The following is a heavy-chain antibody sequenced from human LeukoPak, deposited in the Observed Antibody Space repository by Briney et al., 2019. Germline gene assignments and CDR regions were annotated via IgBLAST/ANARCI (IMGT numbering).Heavy chain of an antibody. CDR3: AKGYCSGGSCEPIYYYYYMDV. D-gene: IGHD2-15*01. CDR2: ISGSGGST. V-gene: IGHV3-23*01. J-gene: IGHJ6*03. Sequence: PGGSLRLSCAASGFTFSSYWMHWVRQAPGKGLEWVSAISGSGGSTYYADSVKGRFTISRDNSKNTLYLQMNSLRAEDTAVYYCAKGYCSGGSCEPIYYYYYMDVWGKGTTVTVSS. CDR1: GFTFSSYW.